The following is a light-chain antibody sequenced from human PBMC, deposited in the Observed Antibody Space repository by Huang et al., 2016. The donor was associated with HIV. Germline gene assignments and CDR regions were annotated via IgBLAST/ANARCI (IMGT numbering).Light chain of an antibody. CDR3: LQHNGHPLT. Sequence: DIQMTQSPFVMSASVGDRVTISCRASQGISNRLVWFQQKPGRVPKRLIDDASSLESGVPTRFIGSGSGTEFTLTINSLQPEDFATYYCLQHNGHPLTFGGGTRVEIK. CDR1: QGISNR. J-gene: IGKJ4*01. V-gene: IGKV1-17*03. CDR2: DAS.